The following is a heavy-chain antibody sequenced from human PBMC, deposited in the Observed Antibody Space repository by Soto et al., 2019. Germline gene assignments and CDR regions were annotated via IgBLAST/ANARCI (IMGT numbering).Heavy chain of an antibody. J-gene: IGHJ4*02. Sequence: QVQLQQWGAGLLKPSETLSLTCAVYGGSFSGYSWTWIRQPPGKALEWIGQINHSGSANYNPSLKRRVTISVATPKNRFSRELASVTAADTAVYYCARGLFSEDSYSGGWYFFDYWGQGTLVTVSS. CDR3: ARGLFSEDSYSGGWYFFDY. V-gene: IGHV4-34*02. CDR1: GGSFSGYS. D-gene: IGHD3-10*01. CDR2: INHSGSA.